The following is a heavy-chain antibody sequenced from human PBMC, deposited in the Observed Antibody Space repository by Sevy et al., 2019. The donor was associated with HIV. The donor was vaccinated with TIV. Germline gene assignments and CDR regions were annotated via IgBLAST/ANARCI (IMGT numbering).Heavy chain of an antibody. CDR2: ISPNNGDT. CDR1: GYTFTTYR. J-gene: IGHJ4*02. CDR3: ASSFCSGGRSYSLAY. D-gene: IGHD2-15*01. V-gene: IGHV1-18*04. Sequence: ASVNVSCKASGYTFTTYRITWVRQAPGQGLEWMGWISPNNGDTNYAQKDRGRVTMTTDTSTVTAYMELRSQRSDDTAVDYCASSFCSGGRSYSLAYWGQGTLVTVSS.